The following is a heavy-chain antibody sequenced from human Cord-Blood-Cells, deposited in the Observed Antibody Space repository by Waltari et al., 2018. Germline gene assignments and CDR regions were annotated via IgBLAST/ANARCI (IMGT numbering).Heavy chain of an antibody. J-gene: IGHJ6*02. CDR1: GYTLTELS. CDR3: ATDHYGYYYGMDV. Sequence: QVQLVQSGAEVKKPGASVKVSCKVYGYTLTELSMHWVRQAPGKGLEWMGCFDPEDGETIYAQKFHGRFTMTEDTSTDTAYMELSSRRSEDTAVYYCATDHYGYYYGMDVWGQGTTVTVSS. V-gene: IGHV1-24*01. CDR2: FDPEDGET. D-gene: IGHD4-17*01.